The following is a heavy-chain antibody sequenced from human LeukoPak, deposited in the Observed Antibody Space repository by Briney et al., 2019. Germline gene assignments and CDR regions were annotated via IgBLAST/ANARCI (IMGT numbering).Heavy chain of an antibody. CDR2: INPAGNYR. J-gene: IGHJ5*01. Sequence: PGGSLRLSCAASGFTFSNYWIHWVRQVPGKGLVWVSRINPAGNYRNYADSVEGRFTISRDNARNTVYLQMNGLRAEDTALFYCVRDWDHYDFDSWGQGTLVIVSS. CDR1: GFTFSNYW. CDR3: VRDWDHYDFDS. V-gene: IGHV3-74*01. D-gene: IGHD3-3*01.